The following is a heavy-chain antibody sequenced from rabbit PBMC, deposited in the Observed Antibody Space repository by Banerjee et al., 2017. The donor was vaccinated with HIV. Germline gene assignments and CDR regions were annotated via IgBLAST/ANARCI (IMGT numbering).Heavy chain of an antibody. D-gene: IGHD8-1*01. CDR2: INTISGDT. CDR1: GFSFNNNYV. J-gene: IGHJ3*01. V-gene: IGHV1S45*01. CDR3: ARDLGGSSDL. Sequence: QEQLEESGGDLVKPEGSLTLTCTASGFSFNNNYVMCWVRQAPGKGLEWIACINTISGDTVYATWAKGRFTISKASWTTVTLQMTSLTAADTATYFCARDLGGSSDLWGQGTLVTVS.